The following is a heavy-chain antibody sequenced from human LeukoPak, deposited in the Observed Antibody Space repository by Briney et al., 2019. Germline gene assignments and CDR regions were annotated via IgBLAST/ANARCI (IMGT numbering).Heavy chain of an antibody. Sequence: PSETLSLTCTVSGASITTTLYYWVWARQSPGKGLEWIGSFYYGGITYYHPSLKSRVTISVDTSKNQFSLRLSSVTAADTAVYYCATATVTRYYFDYWGQGTLVTVSS. D-gene: IGHD4-17*01. CDR3: ATATVTRYYFDY. CDR1: GASITTTLYY. CDR2: FYYGGIT. V-gene: IGHV4-39*07. J-gene: IGHJ4*02.